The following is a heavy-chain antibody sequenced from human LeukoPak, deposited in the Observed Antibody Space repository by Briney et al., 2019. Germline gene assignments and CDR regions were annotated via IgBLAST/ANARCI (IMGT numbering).Heavy chain of an antibody. CDR2: IYYSGRS. D-gene: IGHD5-18*01. V-gene: IGHV4-59*01. CDR1: GGSISSYY. J-gene: IGHJ4*02. Sequence: SETLSLTCSVSGGSISSYYWNWIRQPPGKGLEWIGYIYYSGRSNYSPSLKSRVTISVDTSKNQFSLKLSSVTAADTAVYYCARGWKYRNGYTVTELGSGYFDYWGQGTLVTVSS. CDR3: ARGWKYRNGYTVTELGSGYFDY.